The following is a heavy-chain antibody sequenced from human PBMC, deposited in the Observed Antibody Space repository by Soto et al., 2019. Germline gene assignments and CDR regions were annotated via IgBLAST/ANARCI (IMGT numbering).Heavy chain of an antibody. CDR2: IIPIFGTA. CDR1: GGTFSSYA. J-gene: IGHJ6*02. D-gene: IGHD2-2*01. V-gene: IGHV1-69*13. Sequence: GASVKVSCKASGGTFSSYAISWVRQAPGQGLEWMGGIIPIFGTANYAQKSQGRVTITADESTSTAYMELSSLRSEDTAVYYCARNIVVVPAAPGDYYYYYGMDVWGQGTTVTVSS. CDR3: ARNIVVVPAAPGDYYYYYGMDV.